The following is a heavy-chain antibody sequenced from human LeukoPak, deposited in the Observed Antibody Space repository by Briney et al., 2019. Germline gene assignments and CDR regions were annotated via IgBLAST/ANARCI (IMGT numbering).Heavy chain of an antibody. CDR2: KYYSGST. D-gene: IGHD5-18*01. V-gene: IGHV4-61*01. CDR3: ARGRSYGFDFDS. J-gene: IGHJ4*02. Sequence: SETLSLTCDVSGVSINTCCYYWTWIRQPPGKGLEWIGYKYYSGSTRYNSSLRSRLTISLDTSKNQFSLRLTSVTAADTAVCYCARGRSYGFDFDSWGPGTLVIVSS. CDR1: GVSINTCCYY.